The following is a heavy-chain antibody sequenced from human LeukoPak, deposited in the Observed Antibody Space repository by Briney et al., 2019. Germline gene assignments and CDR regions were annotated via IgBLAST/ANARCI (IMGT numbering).Heavy chain of an antibody. CDR1: GYTLTELS. D-gene: IGHD5-12*01. CDR2: FDPEDGET. J-gene: IGHJ4*02. Sequence: ASVKVSCKVSGYTLTELSMHWVRQAPGKGLEWMGGFDPEDGETIYAQKFQGRVTMTEDTSTDTAYMELSSLRSEDTAVYCCATDDPRGYSGYDPLDYWGQGTLVTVPS. CDR3: ATDDPRGYSGYDPLDY. V-gene: IGHV1-24*01.